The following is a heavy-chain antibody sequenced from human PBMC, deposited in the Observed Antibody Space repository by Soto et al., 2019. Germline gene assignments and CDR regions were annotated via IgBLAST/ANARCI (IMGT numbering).Heavy chain of an antibody. CDR2: FDPEDGET. CDR1: GYTFTSYG. CDR3: ATSYYAYPGY. V-gene: IGHV1-24*01. Sequence: ASVKVSCKASGYTFTSYGISWVRQAPGQGLEWMGGFDPEDGETIYAQKFQGRVTMTEDTSTDTAYMELSSLRSEDTAVYYCATSYYAYPGYWGQGTLVTVSS. D-gene: IGHD3-16*01. J-gene: IGHJ4*02.